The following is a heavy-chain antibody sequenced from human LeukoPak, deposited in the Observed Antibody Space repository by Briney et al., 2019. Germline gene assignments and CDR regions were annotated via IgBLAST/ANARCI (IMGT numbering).Heavy chain of an antibody. J-gene: IGHJ2*01. CDR1: XXTFSSYA. Sequence: GGSLRLSCAASXXTFSSYAMSWVRQAXXXXXEXVSAISGSGGSTYYADSVKGRFTISRDNSKNTLYLQMNSLRAEDTAVYYCAKDPLHDYGDYAAEWYFDLWGRGTLVTVSS. D-gene: IGHD4-17*01. CDR2: ISGSGGST. V-gene: IGHV3-23*01. CDR3: AKDPLHDYGDYAAEWYFDL.